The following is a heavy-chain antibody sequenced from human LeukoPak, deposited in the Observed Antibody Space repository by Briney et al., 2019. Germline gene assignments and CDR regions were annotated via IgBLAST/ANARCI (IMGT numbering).Heavy chain of an antibody. J-gene: IGHJ4*02. D-gene: IGHD1-26*01. CDR1: GGSISSYY. V-gene: IGHV4-59*01. CDR3: ASSSRWELRYYFDY. CDR2: IYYSGST. Sequence: SETLSLTCTVSGGSISSYYWSWIRQPPGKGLEWIGYIYYSGSTNYNPSLKSRVTISVDTSKNQFSLKLSSVTAADTAVYYCASSSRWELRYYFDYWGQGTLVTVSS.